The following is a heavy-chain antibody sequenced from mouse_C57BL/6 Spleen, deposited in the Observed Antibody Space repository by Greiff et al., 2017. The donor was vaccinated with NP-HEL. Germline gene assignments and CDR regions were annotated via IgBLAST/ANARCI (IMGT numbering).Heavy chain of an antibody. V-gene: IGHV1-54*01. CDR3: ARGDDYDPAWFAY. CDR2: INPGSGGT. D-gene: IGHD2-4*01. CDR1: GYAFTNYL. J-gene: IGHJ3*01. Sequence: QVQLQQSGAELVRPGTSVKVSCKASGYAFTNYLIEWVKQRPGQGLEWIGVINPGSGGTNYNEKFKGKATLTADKSSSTAYMQLSSLTSEDSAVYFCARGDDYDPAWFAYWGQGTLVTVSA.